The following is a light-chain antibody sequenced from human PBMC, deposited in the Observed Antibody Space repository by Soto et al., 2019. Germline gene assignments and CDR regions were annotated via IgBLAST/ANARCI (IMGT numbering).Light chain of an antibody. CDR2: AAS. J-gene: IGKJ1*01. CDR3: QQLNSCPRT. Sequence: LTQSPASLSVSLGDRATLTCRASQGISIHLAWYQQKPGKAPKLLIYAASTLQSGVPSRCSGSRACTEFTLTTSSRQADDVVAEYCQQLNSCPRTFGQGTKVDIK. CDR1: QGISIH. V-gene: IGKV1-9*01.